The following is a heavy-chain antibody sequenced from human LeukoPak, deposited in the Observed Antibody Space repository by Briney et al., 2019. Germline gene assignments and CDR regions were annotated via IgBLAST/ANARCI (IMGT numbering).Heavy chain of an antibody. CDR3: ARDRGYYDSTHDAFDI. CDR2: IYSGGST. J-gene: IGHJ3*02. CDR1: GFTVSSNY. V-gene: IGHV3-66*01. D-gene: IGHD3-22*01. Sequence: PGGSLRLSCAASGFTVSSNYMSWVRQAPGKGLEWVSVIYSGGSTYYADSVKGRFTISRDNSKNTLYLQMNSLRAEDTAVYYCARDRGYYDSTHDAFDIWGQGTMVTVSS.